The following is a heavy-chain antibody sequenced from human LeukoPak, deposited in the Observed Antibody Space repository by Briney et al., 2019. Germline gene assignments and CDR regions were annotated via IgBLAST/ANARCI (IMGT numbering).Heavy chain of an antibody. D-gene: IGHD6-19*01. CDR2: INPNSGGT. V-gene: IGHV1-2*02. J-gene: IGHJ4*02. CDR3: ARVAPHRRLTSGWYYFDY. Sequence: ASVKVSCKASGYTFISYGISWVRQAPGQGLEWMGWINPNSGGTNYAQKFQGRVTMTRDTSISTAYMELSRLRSDDTAVYYCARVAPHRRLTSGWYYFDYWGQGTLVTVSS. CDR1: GYTFISYG.